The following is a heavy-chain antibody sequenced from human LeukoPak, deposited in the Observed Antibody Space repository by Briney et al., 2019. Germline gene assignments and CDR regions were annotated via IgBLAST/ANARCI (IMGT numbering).Heavy chain of an antibody. D-gene: IGHD3-3*01. V-gene: IGHV3-23*01. CDR3: ARNSFGVVIIRYFDY. CDR2: ISGSGGRT. Sequence: PGGSLRLSCAASGFSFSSFGMHWVRQAPGKGLEWVSAISGSGGRTYYADSVKGWFTISRDNSKNTLYLQMNSLRAEDTAVYYCARNSFGVVIIRYFDYWGQGTLVTVSS. J-gene: IGHJ4*02. CDR1: GFSFSSFG.